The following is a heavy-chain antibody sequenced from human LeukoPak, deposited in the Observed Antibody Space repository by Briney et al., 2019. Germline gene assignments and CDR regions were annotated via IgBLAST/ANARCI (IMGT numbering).Heavy chain of an antibody. J-gene: IGHJ4*02. D-gene: IGHD2-2*01. CDR3: ARDRGYCSSTSCYELDY. Sequence: VASVKVSCKASGYTFTGYYMHWVRQAPGQGLEWMGWINPNSGGTNYAQKLQGRVTMTTDTSTSTAYMELRSLRSDDTAVYYCARDRGYCSSTSCYELDYWGQGTLVTVSS. CDR2: INPNSGGT. CDR1: GYTFTGYY. V-gene: IGHV1-2*02.